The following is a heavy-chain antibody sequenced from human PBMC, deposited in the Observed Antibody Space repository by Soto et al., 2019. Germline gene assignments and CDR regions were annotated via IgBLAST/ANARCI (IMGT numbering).Heavy chain of an antibody. CDR2: IIPLFGTT. Sequence: GASVKVSCKASGDTFSSYAISWVRQAPGQGLQWMGGIIPLFGTTNYAQRFQGRVTITADRSTSTAHMELSSLGSDDTAVHYCAACIWTSYYYYNMDVWGQGTTVTVSS. V-gene: IGHV1-69*06. CDR1: GDTFSSYA. CDR3: AACIWTSYYYYNMDV. J-gene: IGHJ6*02. D-gene: IGHD3-3*01.